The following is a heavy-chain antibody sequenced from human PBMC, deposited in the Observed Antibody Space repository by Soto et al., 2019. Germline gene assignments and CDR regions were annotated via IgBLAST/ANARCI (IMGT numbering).Heavy chain of an antibody. D-gene: IGHD6-6*01. Sequence: GESLKISCKGSGYSFTSYWIGWVRQMPGKGLEWMGIIYPGDSDTRYSPSFQGQVTISADKSISTAYLQWSSLKASDTAMYYCVRDHFGGYRSSHLANSFDYWGQGALVTVSS. V-gene: IGHV5-51*01. CDR3: VRDHFGGYRSSHLANSFDY. CDR1: GYSFTSYW. CDR2: IYPGDSDT. J-gene: IGHJ4*02.